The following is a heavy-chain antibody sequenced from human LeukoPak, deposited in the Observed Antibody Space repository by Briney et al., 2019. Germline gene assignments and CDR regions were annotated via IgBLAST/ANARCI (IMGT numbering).Heavy chain of an antibody. CDR1: GYTFTSYD. J-gene: IGHJ4*02. V-gene: IGHV1-8*03. CDR2: MNPNSGNT. CDR3: AREIAAAAIDY. D-gene: IGHD6-13*01. Sequence: ASVKVSCKASGYTFTSYDINWVRQATGQGLEWMGWMNPNSGNTGYAQKFQGRVTITRNTSISTAYMELSSLRSEDTAVYYCAREIAAAAIDYWGQGTLVTVSS.